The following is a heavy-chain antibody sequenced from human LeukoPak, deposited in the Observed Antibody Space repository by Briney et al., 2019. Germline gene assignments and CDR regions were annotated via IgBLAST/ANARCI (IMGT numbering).Heavy chain of an antibody. Sequence: SETLSLTCAVYGGSFSGYYWSWIRQPPGKGLEWIGEINHSGSTNYNPSLKSRVTISVDTSKNQFSLKLSSVTAADTAVYYCARHLRWIQLSPLDYWGQGTLVTVSS. D-gene: IGHD5-18*01. V-gene: IGHV4-34*01. CDR1: GGSFSGYY. CDR2: INHSGST. CDR3: ARHLRWIQLSPLDY. J-gene: IGHJ4*02.